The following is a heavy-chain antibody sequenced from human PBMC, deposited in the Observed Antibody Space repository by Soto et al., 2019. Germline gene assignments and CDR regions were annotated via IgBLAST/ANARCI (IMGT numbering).Heavy chain of an antibody. D-gene: IGHD3-9*01. CDR2: ISYDGSNK. Sequence: PGGSLRLSCAASGFTFSSYGMHWVRQAPGKGLEWVTVISYDGSNKYYADSVKGRFTISRDNSKNTLYLQMNSLRAEDTAVYYCAKDDYDILTGYYPFDYWGQGTLVTVSS. CDR3: AKDDYDILTGYYPFDY. V-gene: IGHV3-30*18. J-gene: IGHJ4*02. CDR1: GFTFSSYG.